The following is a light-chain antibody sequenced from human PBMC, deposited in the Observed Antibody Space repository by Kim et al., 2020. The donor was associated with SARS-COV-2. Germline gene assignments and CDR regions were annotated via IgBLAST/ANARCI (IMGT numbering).Light chain of an antibody. V-gene: IGLV3-21*01. Sequence: SYELTQPPSVSVAPGQTARITCGGNNIGGLSVHWYQQKPGQAPVLVIYYDSDRPSGIPERFSGSKAATTATLTISRVEAGDEADYYCQVWDTDTDDYVFG. CDR1: NIGGLS. CDR2: YDS. J-gene: IGLJ1*01. CDR3: QVWDTDTDDYV.